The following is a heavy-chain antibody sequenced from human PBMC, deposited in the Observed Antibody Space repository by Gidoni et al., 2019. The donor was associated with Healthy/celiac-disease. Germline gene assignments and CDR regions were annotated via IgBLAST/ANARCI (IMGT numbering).Heavy chain of an antibody. D-gene: IGHD7-27*01. Sequence: EVQLGELGGGWVQHGGPLGLYCAAAGFTCSSYWMSWVRPAPGKGLEWVANIKQDESETYYVDSVQVRCTISRDNAEHSLYLQMNSLTAEDTAVDYCPRGPPGYFDYWGQGTLVPVSS. CDR2: IKQDESET. J-gene: IGHJ4*02. CDR3: PRGPPGYFDY. CDR1: GFTCSSYW. V-gene: IGHV3-7*01.